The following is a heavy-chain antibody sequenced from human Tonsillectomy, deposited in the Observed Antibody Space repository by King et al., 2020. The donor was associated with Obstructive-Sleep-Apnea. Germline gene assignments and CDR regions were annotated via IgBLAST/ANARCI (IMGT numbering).Heavy chain of an antibody. J-gene: IGHJ4*02. D-gene: IGHD3-22*01. V-gene: IGHV3-23*04. CDR1: GFTFSSHA. CDR3: AKASAYYYASSGYYFFDS. CDR2: ISGSGDVT. Sequence: VNLVESGGGLVQPGGSLRLSCAASGFTFSSHAMNWVRQAPGKGLEWVSVISGSGDVTYDADSVKGRFTISRDNSKNTLNLQMISLRAEDTAVYYCAKASAYYYASSGYYFFDSWGQGTLVTVSS.